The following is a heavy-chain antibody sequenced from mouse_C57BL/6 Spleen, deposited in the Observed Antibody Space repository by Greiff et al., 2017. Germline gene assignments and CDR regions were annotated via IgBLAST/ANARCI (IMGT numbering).Heavy chain of an antibody. CDR2: IYPGDGDT. J-gene: IGHJ2*01. V-gene: IGHV1-80*01. CDR3: VRTGFTTVVALDY. Sequence: QVQLQQSGAELVKPGASVKISCKASGYAFSSYWMNWVKQRPGKGLEWIGQIYPGDGDTNYNGKFKGKATLTADKSSSTAYMQLSSLTSEDSAVYFCVRTGFTTVVALDYWGQGTTLTVSS. CDR1: GYAFSSYW. D-gene: IGHD1-1*01.